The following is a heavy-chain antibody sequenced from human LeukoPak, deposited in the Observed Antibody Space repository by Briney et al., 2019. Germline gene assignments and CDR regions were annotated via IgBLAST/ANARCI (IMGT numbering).Heavy chain of an antibody. CDR3: ARVRDIVVVPAAILYNWIDP. CDR2: INHSGST. Sequence: PSETLSLTCAVYGGSFSGYYWSWIRQPPGKGLEWIGEINHSGSTNYNPSLKSRVTISVDTSKNQFSLKLSSVTAADTAVYYCARVRDIVVVPAAILYNWIDPWGQGTLVTVSS. CDR1: GGSFSGYY. V-gene: IGHV4-34*01. J-gene: IGHJ5*02. D-gene: IGHD2-2*02.